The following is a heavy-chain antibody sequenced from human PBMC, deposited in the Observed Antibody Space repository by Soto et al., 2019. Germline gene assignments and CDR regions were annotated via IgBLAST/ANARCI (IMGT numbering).Heavy chain of an antibody. D-gene: IGHD2-15*01. CDR3: ARDGGRHSGGIDY. V-gene: IGHV1-69*01. Sequence: QVQLVQSGAEVKKPGSSVKVSCKASGGTFSSYSINWVRQAPGQGLEWMGEIIPIFGTANYAQKFQGRVTITAVESTSTAYMELSSLGSEDTAVSSCARDGGRHSGGIDYWGQGTLVTVSS. CDR2: IIPIFGTA. CDR1: GGTFSSYS. J-gene: IGHJ4*02.